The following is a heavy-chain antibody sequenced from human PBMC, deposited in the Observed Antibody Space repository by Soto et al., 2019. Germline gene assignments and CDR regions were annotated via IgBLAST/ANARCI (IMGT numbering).Heavy chain of an antibody. V-gene: IGHV3-53*01. CDR1: GFTVSSNF. Sequence: PGGSLRLSCAASGFTVSSNFMSWVRQAPGKGLEWVSSLYSAGNTFYADSVKGRFTISRDDFKNTVYLQMNSLGAEDTAVYACARGHAYSYGYSYYYDYWGQGTLVTVSS. J-gene: IGHJ4*02. D-gene: IGHD5-18*01. CDR3: ARGHAYSYGYSYYYDY. CDR2: LYSAGNT.